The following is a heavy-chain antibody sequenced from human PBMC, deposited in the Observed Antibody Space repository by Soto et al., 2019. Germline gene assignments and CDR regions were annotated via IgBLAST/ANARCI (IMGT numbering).Heavy chain of an antibody. Sequence: QVQLVQSGAEVKKPGASVKVYCKASGYTFTSYGISWVRQAPGQGREWMGWISANNGNPNYARKVQGRVTMTTDTPTSTAYVELRRLRSDDTAVYYCARDRGRYALDYWGQGTLVTVSS. CDR2: ISANNGNP. CDR1: GYTFTSYG. V-gene: IGHV1-18*01. J-gene: IGHJ4*02. D-gene: IGHD1-26*01. CDR3: ARDRGRYALDY.